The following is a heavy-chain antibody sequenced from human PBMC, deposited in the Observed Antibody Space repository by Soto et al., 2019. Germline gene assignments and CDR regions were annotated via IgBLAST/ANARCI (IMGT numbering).Heavy chain of an antibody. CDR2: INPNSGGT. J-gene: IGHJ6*02. CDR1: GYTFTGYY. CDR3: ARDAVGNDSSGYYYDYGMDV. Sequence: ASVKVSCKASGYTFTGYYMHWVRQAPGQGLEWMGWINPNSGGTNYAQKFQGWVTMTRDTSISTAYMELSRLRSDDTAVYYCARDAVGNDSSGYYYDYGMDVWGQGTTVPVSS. D-gene: IGHD3-22*01. V-gene: IGHV1-2*04.